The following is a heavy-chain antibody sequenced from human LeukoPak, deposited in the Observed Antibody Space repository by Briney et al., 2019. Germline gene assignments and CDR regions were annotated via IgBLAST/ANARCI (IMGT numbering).Heavy chain of an antibody. V-gene: IGHV4-4*07. CDR1: GGSISGYY. D-gene: IGHD3-10*01. CDR2: IYTGGST. Sequence: SETLSLTCTVSGGSISGYYWSWIRQPAGKGLEWIGRIYTGGSTNYHPSLKSRLTMSADTSKNQFSLKLNSVTAADTAMYYCATGAGSYYEGYEYWGQGTPVTVSS. CDR3: ATGAGSYYEGYEY. J-gene: IGHJ4*02.